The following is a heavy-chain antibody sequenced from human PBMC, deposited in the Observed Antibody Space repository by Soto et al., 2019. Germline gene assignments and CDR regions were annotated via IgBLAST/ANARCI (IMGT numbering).Heavy chain of an antibody. CDR2: IIPIFGTA. D-gene: IGHD3-16*01. J-gene: IGHJ6*02. Sequence: QVQLVQSGAEVKKPGSSVKVSCKASGGTFSSYAISWVRQAPGHGLEWMGGIIPIFGTANYAQKFQGRVTITADDSPSTAYMELSSLRSEDTAVYYCARLGGRVDIYYYYGMDVCGQGTTVTVSS. CDR3: ARLGGRVDIYYYYGMDV. CDR1: GGTFSSYA. V-gene: IGHV1-69*01.